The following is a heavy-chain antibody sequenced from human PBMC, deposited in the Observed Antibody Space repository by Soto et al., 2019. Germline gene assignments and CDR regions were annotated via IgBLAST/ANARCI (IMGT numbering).Heavy chain of an antibody. CDR1: GFTFSSHT. D-gene: IGHD3-16*01. Sequence: EVDLVESGGGLAKPGGALRLSCTDSGFTFSSHTMNWVRQAPGKGLEWVSSISATGSDIYYGDSVMGRFTISRENAKNSLYLQLNNLRVEDTAVYYCARGYDVVRVPVAIRVGYFDHWGQGTVVTVSS. CDR3: ARGYDVVRVPVAIRVGYFDH. J-gene: IGHJ4*02. V-gene: IGHV3-21*01. CDR2: ISATGSDI.